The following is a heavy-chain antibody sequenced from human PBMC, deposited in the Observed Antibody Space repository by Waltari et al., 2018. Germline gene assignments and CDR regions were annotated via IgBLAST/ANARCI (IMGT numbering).Heavy chain of an antibody. V-gene: IGHV3-33*01. CDR2: IWFDGSNK. J-gene: IGHJ6*03. Sequence: QVQVVASGGGVVQPGRSLRLSCAASGFRFRNSAMHWVRQAPGKGLEWVAIIWFDGSNKYYADPVKGRFTISRDNSKDTLYLQMNNLRVEDTAVYYCARAGPITSQYYFYMDIWGRGTTVTVSS. D-gene: IGHD1-20*01. CDR3: ARAGPITSQYYFYMDI. CDR1: GFRFRNSA.